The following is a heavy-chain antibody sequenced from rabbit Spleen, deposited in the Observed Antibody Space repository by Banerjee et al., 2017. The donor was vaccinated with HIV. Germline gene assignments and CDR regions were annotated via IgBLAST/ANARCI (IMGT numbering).Heavy chain of an antibody. D-gene: IGHD7-1*01. CDR1: GFGFSNYG. V-gene: IGHV1S47*01. Sequence: LEESGGGLVKPEGSLTLTCKASGFGFSNYGVSWVRQAPGKGLEWIGYIDPVFGSTSYASWVNGRFTISSHNAQNTLFLQLNSLTAADTATYFCVREAGYAGYGDGNLWGPGTLVTVS. CDR3: VREAGYAGYGDGNL. J-gene: IGHJ4*01. CDR2: IDPVFGST.